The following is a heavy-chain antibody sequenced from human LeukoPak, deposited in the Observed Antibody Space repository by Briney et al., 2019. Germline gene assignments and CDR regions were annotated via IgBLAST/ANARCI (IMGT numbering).Heavy chain of an antibody. CDR2: ISSSASII. D-gene: IGHD3-10*02. Sequence: GGSLRLSCAASGFTFSDYEMNWVRQAPGKGLEWVSYISSSASIIYYSDSVKGRFTISRDNAKNSLYLQMNSLRAEDTAVYYCAELGITMIGGVWGKGTTVTISS. CDR3: AELGITMIGGV. J-gene: IGHJ6*04. CDR1: GFTFSDYE. V-gene: IGHV3-48*03.